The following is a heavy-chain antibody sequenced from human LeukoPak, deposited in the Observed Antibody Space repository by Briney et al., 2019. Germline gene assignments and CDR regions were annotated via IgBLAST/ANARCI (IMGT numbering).Heavy chain of an antibody. J-gene: IGHJ4*02. D-gene: IGHD6-13*01. CDR1: GGSISSSSYY. V-gene: IGHV4-39*01. CDR2: IYYSGST. Sequence: SETLSLTCTVSGGSISSSSYYWGWIRQPPGKGLEWIGSIYYSGSTYYNPSLKSRVTISVDTSKNQFSLKLSSVTAADTAVYYCARHYRPVFGIAAAAHFDYWGQGTLVTVSP. CDR3: ARHYRPVFGIAAAAHFDY.